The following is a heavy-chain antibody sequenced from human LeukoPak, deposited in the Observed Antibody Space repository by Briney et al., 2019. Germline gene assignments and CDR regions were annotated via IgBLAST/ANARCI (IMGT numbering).Heavy chain of an antibody. CDR3: AKDPRGYSLNWFDP. D-gene: IGHD5-18*01. CDR1: GFTFSSYA. V-gene: IGHV3-23*01. Sequence: GGSLRLSCAASGFTFSSYAMSWVRQAPGKGLEWVSAISGSGGSTYYADSVKGRFTISRDNFKNTLYLQMNSLRAEDTAVYYCAKDPRGYSLNWFDPWGQGTLVTVSS. CDR2: ISGSGGST. J-gene: IGHJ5*02.